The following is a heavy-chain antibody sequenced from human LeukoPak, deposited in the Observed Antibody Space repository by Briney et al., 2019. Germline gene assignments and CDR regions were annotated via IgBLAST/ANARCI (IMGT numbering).Heavy chain of an antibody. D-gene: IGHD3-16*01. CDR3: VYMRVGGSIDY. CDR1: GGSFSGYY. V-gene: IGHV4-34*01. CDR2: INHSGST. J-gene: IGHJ4*02. Sequence: SETLSLTCAVYGGSFSGYYWSWIRQPPGKGLEWIGEINHSGSTNYNPSLKSRVTISVDTSKNQFSLKLSSMTAADTAVYYCVYMRVGGSIDYWGQGTLVTVSP.